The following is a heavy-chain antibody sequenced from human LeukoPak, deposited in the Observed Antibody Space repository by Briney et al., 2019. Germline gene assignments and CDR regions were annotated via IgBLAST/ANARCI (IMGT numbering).Heavy chain of an antibody. D-gene: IGHD2-2*02. V-gene: IGHV4-4*07. Sequence: SETLSLTCTVSGGSISSYYWSWIRQPAGQGLEWIGLIYTSGSTNYNPSLKSRVTMSVDTSKNQFSLKLSSVTAADTAVYYYARSRYCSSTSCYNRNWFDPWGQGTLVTVSS. CDR3: ARSRYCSSTSCYNRNWFDP. J-gene: IGHJ5*02. CDR2: IYTSGST. CDR1: GGSISSYY.